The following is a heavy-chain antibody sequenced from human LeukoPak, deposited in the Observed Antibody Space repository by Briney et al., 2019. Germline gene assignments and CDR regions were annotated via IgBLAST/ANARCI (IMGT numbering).Heavy chain of an antibody. D-gene: IGHD6-13*01. V-gene: IGHV3-48*04. Sequence: GGSLRLSCAASGFTFNTYTMNWVRQAPGKGLEWISYLSSGSDSIFYADSVKGRFTISRDNAKNSPYLQMNSLRAEDTAVYYCARLAAPDAFDIWGQGTMVTVSS. CDR3: ARLAAPDAFDI. CDR2: LSSGSDSI. CDR1: GFTFNTYT. J-gene: IGHJ3*02.